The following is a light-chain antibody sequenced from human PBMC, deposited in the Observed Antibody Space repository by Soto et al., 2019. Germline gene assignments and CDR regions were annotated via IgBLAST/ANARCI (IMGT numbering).Light chain of an antibody. CDR2: DHN. CDR3: QSYDSSLSGFYV. CDR1: SSNIGAGYD. Sequence: QSVLTQPPSVSGAPGQRVTISCTGSSSNIGAGYDVHWYQQLPGTAPKLLIYDHNNRPSGVPDRFSGSKSGTSAPLAITGLQAEDEGDYYCQSYDSSLSGFYVFGTGTKVTV. J-gene: IGLJ1*01. V-gene: IGLV1-40*01.